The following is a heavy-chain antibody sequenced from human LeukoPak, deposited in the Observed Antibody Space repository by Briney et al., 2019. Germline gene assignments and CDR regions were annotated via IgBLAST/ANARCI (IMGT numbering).Heavy chain of an antibody. Sequence: PGGSLRLPCAASGFTFSNFGMHWVRQAPGKGLEWVAFIRYDGSNKYYADSVKGRFTISRDNSKNTLYLQMNSLRGEGTAVYYCAKDGDTMSGTYYYDMDAWGKGTTVTIS. D-gene: IGHD1-26*01. CDR2: IRYDGSNK. J-gene: IGHJ6*03. CDR3: AKDGDTMSGTYYYDMDA. CDR1: GFTFSNFG. V-gene: IGHV3-30*02.